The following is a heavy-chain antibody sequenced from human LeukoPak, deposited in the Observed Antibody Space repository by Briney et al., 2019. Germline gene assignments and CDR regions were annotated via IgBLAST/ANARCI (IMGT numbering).Heavy chain of an antibody. D-gene: IGHD1-26*01. CDR1: GGSISSGSYY. J-gene: IGHJ6*03. Sequence: SETLSLTCTVSGGSISSGSYYWSWIRQPAGEGLEWLGRIYTSGSNNYNPSLKSRVTISEDTSKNQFSLKLSSVTAADTAVYYCAKRPIAGLTGYYYYYMDVWGKGTTVTVSS. CDR2: IYTSGSN. CDR3: AKRPIAGLTGYYYYYMDV. V-gene: IGHV4-61*02.